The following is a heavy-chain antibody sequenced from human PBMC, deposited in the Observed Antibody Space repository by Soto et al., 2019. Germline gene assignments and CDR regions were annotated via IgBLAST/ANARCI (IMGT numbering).Heavy chain of an antibody. Sequence: QVQLVESGGGVVQPGRSLRLSCAASGFTFSSYGMHWVRQAQGKGLEWVAVISYDGSNKYYADSVKGRFTISRDNSKNTLHLQMNSLRAEDTAVYYCAKGFLWFGEFDAFDIWGQGTMVTVSS. CDR2: ISYDGSNK. CDR1: GFTFSSYG. V-gene: IGHV3-30*18. J-gene: IGHJ3*02. CDR3: AKGFLWFGEFDAFDI. D-gene: IGHD3-10*01.